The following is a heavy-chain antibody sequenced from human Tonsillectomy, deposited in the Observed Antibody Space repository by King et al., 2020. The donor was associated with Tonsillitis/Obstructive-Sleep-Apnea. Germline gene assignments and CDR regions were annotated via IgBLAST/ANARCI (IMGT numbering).Heavy chain of an antibody. CDR1: GGSISSYY. D-gene: IGHD6-19*01. J-gene: IGHJ5*02. V-gene: IGHV4-59*01. CDR2: IYYSGST. Sequence: QLQESGPGLVKPSETLSLTCTVSGGSISSYYWSWIRQPPGKGLEWIGYIYYSGSTNYNPSLKSRVTISVDTSKNQFSLKLSSVTAADTAVYYCARGDSSGWLEWFDPWGQGTLVTVSS. CDR3: ARGDSSGWLEWFDP.